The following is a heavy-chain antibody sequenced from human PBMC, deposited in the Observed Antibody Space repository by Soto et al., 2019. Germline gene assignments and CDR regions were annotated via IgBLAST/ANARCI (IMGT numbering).Heavy chain of an antibody. CDR2: LIPVFGTP. V-gene: IGHV1-69*13. D-gene: IGHD2-2*01. Sequence: SSVKVSCKASGGTFSSYGFTWVRQAPGQGPEWMGGLIPVFGTPTYAQKFQGRGMISADELTSTVHMEVTSLRSGDTAVYYCQRLRCGSSNCQKIYYYNIAMDVWGQGTTVTV. CDR3: QRLRCGSSNCQKIYYYNIAMDV. J-gene: IGHJ6*02. CDR1: GGTFSSYG.